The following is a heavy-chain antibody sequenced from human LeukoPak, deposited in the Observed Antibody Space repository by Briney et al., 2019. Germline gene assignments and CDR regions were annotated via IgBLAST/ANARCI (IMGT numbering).Heavy chain of an antibody. CDR3: ARLHIAAADYFDY. Sequence: SETLSLTCTVSGGSISSSTYYWGWLRQPPGKGLEWIGSIYYSGSTYYNPSLKSRVTISVDTSKNQFSLNLSSVTAADTPVYYCARLHIAAADYFDYWGQGTLVTVSS. CDR1: GGSISSSTYY. V-gene: IGHV4-39*01. D-gene: IGHD6-13*01. J-gene: IGHJ4*02. CDR2: IYYSGST.